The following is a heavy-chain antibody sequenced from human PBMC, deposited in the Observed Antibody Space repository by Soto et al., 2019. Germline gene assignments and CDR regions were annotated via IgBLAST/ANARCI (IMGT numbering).Heavy chain of an antibody. CDR3: ASEAVSSSYWFDP. J-gene: IGHJ5*02. V-gene: IGHV4-61*01. CDR1: GGSVSSGSYY. Sequence: SETLSLTCTVSGGSVSSGSYYWSWIRQPPGKGLEWIGYIYYSGSTNYNPSLKSRVTISVDTSKNQFSLKLSSVTAADTAVYYCASEAVSSSYWFDPWGQGTLVTVSS. D-gene: IGHD6-6*01. CDR2: IYYSGST.